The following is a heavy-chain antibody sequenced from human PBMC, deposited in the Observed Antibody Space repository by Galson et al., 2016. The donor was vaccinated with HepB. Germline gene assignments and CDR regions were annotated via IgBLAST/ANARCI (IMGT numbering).Heavy chain of an antibody. J-gene: IGHJ6*02. V-gene: IGHV1-18*01. Sequence: SVKVSCKASGYTFTSYGISWVRQAPGQGLEWMGWISAYNGNTNYAQKFQGRVTMTTDTSTSTAYMEMRSLRSDDTAVYYCARDRGYDFWSAPRENGMDVWGQGTTVTVSS. CDR1: GYTFTSYG. CDR2: ISAYNGNT. D-gene: IGHD3-3*01. CDR3: ARDRGYDFWSAPRENGMDV.